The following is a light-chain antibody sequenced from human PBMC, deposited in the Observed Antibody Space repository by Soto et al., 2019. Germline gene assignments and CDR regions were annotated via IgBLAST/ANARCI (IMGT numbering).Light chain of an antibody. Sequence: QSVLTQPPSASGTPGQRGTIWCSGSSSNIGSNYVYWYQQLPGTAPKLLIYRNNQRPSGVPDRFSGSKSGTSASLAISGLRSEDEADYYCAAWDDSLSAFYVFGTGTKVTVL. J-gene: IGLJ1*01. CDR3: AAWDDSLSAFYV. V-gene: IGLV1-47*01. CDR2: RNN. CDR1: SSNIGSNY.